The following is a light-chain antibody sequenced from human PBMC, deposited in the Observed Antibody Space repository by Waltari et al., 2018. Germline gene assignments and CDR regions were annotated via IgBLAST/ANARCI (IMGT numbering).Light chain of an antibody. Sequence: QSALTQPASVSGSPGQSITISCTGTSGDIGHYDYVSWYQQHPGKAPKVIIYDVSTRPFWVPNRFSGSKSGSTASLTISGLQAEDEADYYCCSYAGIGTLYVFGTGTKVTVL. V-gene: IGLV2-14*03. J-gene: IGLJ1*01. CDR1: SGDIGHYDY. CDR3: CSYAGIGTLYV. CDR2: DVS.